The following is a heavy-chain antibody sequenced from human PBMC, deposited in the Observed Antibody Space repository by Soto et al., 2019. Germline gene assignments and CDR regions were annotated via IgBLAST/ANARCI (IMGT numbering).Heavy chain of an antibody. Sequence: QVQLQESGPGLVKPSQTLSLTCTVSGGSVRRGNYYWSWIRQFPGKGLEWIGYISDSGSTHYNPFLMSRITILVDTSKNQFFLELRPVTAADTALYYCARADYATGSYYPDYWGQGTLVTVSS. V-gene: IGHV4-31*03. CDR1: GGSVRRGNYY. J-gene: IGHJ4*02. CDR3: ARADYATGSYYPDY. D-gene: IGHD3-10*01. CDR2: ISDSGST.